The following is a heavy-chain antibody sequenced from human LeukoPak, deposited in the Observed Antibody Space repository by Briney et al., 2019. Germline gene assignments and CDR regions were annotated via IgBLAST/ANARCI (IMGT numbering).Heavy chain of an antibody. J-gene: IGHJ3*02. V-gene: IGHV4-39*01. D-gene: IGHD3-22*01. CDR2: IFHSGSR. CDR3: ASQKEYYYDSSGSDAFNI. Sequence: SETLPLTCTVSGGSTGSSSYYWAWIRQPPGKGLEWIGTIFHSGSRYYNPSLQSRVTLSVDTSQNHFSLKLTAVTAADTAVYYCASQKEYYYDSSGSDAFNIWGRGTMVTVSS. CDR1: GGSTGSSSYY.